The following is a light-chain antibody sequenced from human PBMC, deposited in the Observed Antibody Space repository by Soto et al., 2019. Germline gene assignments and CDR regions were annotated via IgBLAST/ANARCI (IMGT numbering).Light chain of an antibody. Sequence: EVVLTQSPDTLSLSPGERATLSCRASQSVSSTFLAWYQQRPGQAPRLLIYGASSRATGIPDRFSGSGSGTDFTLTITRLEPEDFALYYCQQFGTSATFGQGPKVHIK. CDR2: GAS. CDR1: QSVSSTF. V-gene: IGKV3-20*01. J-gene: IGKJ1*01. CDR3: QQFGTSAT.